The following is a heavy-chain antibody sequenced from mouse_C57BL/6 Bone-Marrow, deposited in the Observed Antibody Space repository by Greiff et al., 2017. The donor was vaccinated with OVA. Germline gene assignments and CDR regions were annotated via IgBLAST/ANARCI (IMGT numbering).Heavy chain of an antibody. D-gene: IGHD2-3*01. CDR3: TSYDNFDY. CDR1: GFNIKDDY. V-gene: IGHV14-4*01. CDR2: IDPENGDT. J-gene: IGHJ2*01. Sequence: EVMLVESGAELVRPGASVKLSCTASGFNIKDDYMHWVKQRPEQGLEWIGWIDPENGDTEYASKFQGKATITADTSSNTAYLQLSSLTSEDTAVYYCTSYDNFDYWGQGTTLTVSS.